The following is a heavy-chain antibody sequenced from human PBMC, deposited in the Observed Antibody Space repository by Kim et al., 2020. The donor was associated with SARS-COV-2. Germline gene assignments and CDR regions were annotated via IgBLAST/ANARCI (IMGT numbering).Heavy chain of an antibody. V-gene: IGHV5-51*01. Sequence: GESLKISCKGSGYSFTSYWIGWVRQMPGKGLEWMGIIYPGDSDTRYSPSFQGQVTISADKSISTAYLQWSSLKASDTAMYYCASCRHYYDSSGYYSDAFDIWGQGTMVTVSS. CDR2: IYPGDSDT. J-gene: IGHJ3*02. CDR3: ASCRHYYDSSGYYSDAFDI. D-gene: IGHD3-22*01. CDR1: GYSFTSYW.